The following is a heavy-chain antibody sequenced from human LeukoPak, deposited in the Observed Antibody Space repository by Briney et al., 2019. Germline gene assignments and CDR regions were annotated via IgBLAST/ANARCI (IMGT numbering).Heavy chain of an antibody. D-gene: IGHD3-16*01. CDR1: GFTVSSNY. V-gene: IGHV3-53*01. J-gene: IGHJ3*02. Sequence: GGSLRLSCAASGFTVSSNYMSWVRQAPGKGLEGVSVIYSGGSTYYADSVKGRFTISRDNSKNTLYLQMNSLRAEDTAVYYCARVRITDAFDIWGQGTMVTVSS. CDR2: IYSGGST. CDR3: ARVRITDAFDI.